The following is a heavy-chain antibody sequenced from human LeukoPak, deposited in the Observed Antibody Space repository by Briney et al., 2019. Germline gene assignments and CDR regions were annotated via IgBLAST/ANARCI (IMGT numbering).Heavy chain of an antibody. Sequence: SETLSLTCAVYGGSFSGYYWSWIRQPPGKGLEWIGEINHSGSTNYNPSLRSRVTISVDTSKNQFSLKLSSVTAADTAVYYCARVKDPYDAFDIWGQGTMVTVSS. CDR1: GGSFSGYY. V-gene: IGHV4-34*01. CDR2: INHSGST. J-gene: IGHJ3*02. CDR3: ARVKDPYDAFDI.